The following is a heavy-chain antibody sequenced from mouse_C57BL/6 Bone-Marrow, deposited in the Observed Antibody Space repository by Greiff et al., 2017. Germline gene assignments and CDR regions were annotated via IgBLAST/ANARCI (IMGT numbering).Heavy chain of an antibody. CDR2: IYPGSGST. CDR1: GYTFTSYW. D-gene: IGHD3-2*02. CDR3: AREDSSGYLYYAMDY. V-gene: IGHV1-55*01. J-gene: IGHJ4*01. Sequence: QVQLQQPGAELVKPGASVKMSCKASGYTFTSYWITWVKQRPGQGLEWIGDIYPGSGSTNYNEKFKSKATLTVDTSSSTAYMKLSSLTSEDSAVYYCAREDSSGYLYYAMDYWGQGTSVTVSS.